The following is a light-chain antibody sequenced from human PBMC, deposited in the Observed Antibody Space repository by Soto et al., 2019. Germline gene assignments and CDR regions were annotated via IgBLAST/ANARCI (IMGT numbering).Light chain of an antibody. J-gene: IGLJ3*02. CDR1: SSDVGVYNY. V-gene: IGLV2-14*01. CDR3: SSYTSSSTSV. Sequence: QSVLTQPASVSGSPGQSITISCTGTSSDVGVYNYVSWYQQHPGKAPKLMIYEVSNRPSGVSNRFSGSKSGNTASLTISGRQAEDEADYYCSSYTSSSTSVFGGGTKLTVL. CDR2: EVS.